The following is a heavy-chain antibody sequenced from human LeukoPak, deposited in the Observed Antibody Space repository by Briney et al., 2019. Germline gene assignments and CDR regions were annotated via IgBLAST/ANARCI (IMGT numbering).Heavy chain of an antibody. CDR1: GGTFSSYT. Sequence: SVKVSCKASGGTFSSYTISWVRQAPGQGLEWMGRIIPILGIANYAQKFQGRVTITADKSTSTAYMELSSLRSEDTAVYYCLLMIGGVGEVYWGQGTLVTVSS. J-gene: IGHJ4*02. D-gene: IGHD3-16*01. CDR2: IIPILGIA. CDR3: LLMIGGVGEVY. V-gene: IGHV1-69*02.